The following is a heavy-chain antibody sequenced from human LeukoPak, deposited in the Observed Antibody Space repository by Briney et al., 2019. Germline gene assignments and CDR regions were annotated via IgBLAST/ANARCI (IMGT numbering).Heavy chain of an antibody. Sequence: ASVKVSCKASGYTFTSYYMHWVRQAPGQGLEWMGIINPSGGSTSYAQKFQGRVTMTSDTSTSTVYMELSSLRSEDTAVYYCARDLHYYDSSGFATNAFDIWGQGTMVTVSS. CDR2: INPSGGST. V-gene: IGHV1-46*01. CDR3: ARDLHYYDSSGFATNAFDI. D-gene: IGHD3-22*01. CDR1: GYTFTSYY. J-gene: IGHJ3*02.